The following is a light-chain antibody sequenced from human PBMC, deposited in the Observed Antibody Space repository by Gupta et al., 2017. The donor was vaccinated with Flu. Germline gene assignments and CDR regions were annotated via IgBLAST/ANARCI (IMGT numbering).Light chain of an antibody. CDR1: QNVSSW. CDR2: KAS. Sequence: DIQMTQSPSTLAASVGDSVTPTCRASQNVSSWLAWYQQRPGKAPKLLIYKASTVHTGVSSRFSGSGSGTEFILTISSLQPDDLATYYCQQYNMYPKTFGQGTKVELK. CDR3: QQYNMYPKT. V-gene: IGKV1-5*03. J-gene: IGKJ1*01.